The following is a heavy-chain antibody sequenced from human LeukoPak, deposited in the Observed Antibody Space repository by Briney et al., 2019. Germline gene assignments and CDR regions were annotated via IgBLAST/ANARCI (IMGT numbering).Heavy chain of an antibody. CDR3: AREWELPSGRAFDI. D-gene: IGHD1-26*01. CDR1: GFTFTSYY. Sequence: PGRSLRLSCAASGFTFTSYYMHWVRQAPGQGLEWMGIINPSGGSTSYAQKFQGRVTMTRDTSTSTVYMELSSLRSEDTAVYYCAREWELPSGRAFDIWGQGTMVTVSS. J-gene: IGHJ3*02. CDR2: INPSGGST. V-gene: IGHV1-46*01.